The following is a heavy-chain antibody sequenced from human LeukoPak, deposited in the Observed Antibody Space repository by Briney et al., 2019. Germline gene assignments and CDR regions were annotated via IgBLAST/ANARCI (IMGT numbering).Heavy chain of an antibody. Sequence: SETLSLTCTVSGGSISSSSYYWGWIRQPPGKGLEWIGSIYYSGSTYYNPSLKSRVTISVDTSKNQFSLKLSSVTAADTAVYYCARQDGSGPEYWGQGTLVTVSS. D-gene: IGHD3-10*01. V-gene: IGHV4-39*01. J-gene: IGHJ4*02. CDR3: ARQDGSGPEY. CDR2: IYYSGST. CDR1: GGSISSSSYY.